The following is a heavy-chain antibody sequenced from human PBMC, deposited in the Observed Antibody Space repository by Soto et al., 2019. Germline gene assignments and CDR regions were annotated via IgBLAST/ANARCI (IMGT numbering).Heavy chain of an antibody. Sequence: EVQLLESGGGLVQPGGSLRLSCAVSGFIFSNYPMSWVRQAPGKGLEWVSSVSPSGSNTYYADSVKGRFTMSRDNSENRLHLQVNSLRAEDTAVYFCARRDNSGWYSLDYSGQGTLVTVSS. J-gene: IGHJ4*02. V-gene: IGHV3-23*01. CDR1: GFIFSNYP. D-gene: IGHD6-19*01. CDR2: VSPSGSNT. CDR3: ARRDNSGWYSLDY.